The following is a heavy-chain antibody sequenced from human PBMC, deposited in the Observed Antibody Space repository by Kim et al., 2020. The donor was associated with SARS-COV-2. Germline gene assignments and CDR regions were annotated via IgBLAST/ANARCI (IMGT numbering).Heavy chain of an antibody. CDR2: INTNTGNP. Sequence: ASVKVSCKASGYTFTSYAMNWVRQAPGQGLEWMGWINTNTGNPTYAQGFTGRFVFSLDTSVSTAYLQISSLKAEDTAVYYCARDGPEGVAALKDWFDPWGQGTLVTVSS. D-gene: IGHD2-15*01. J-gene: IGHJ5*02. CDR3: ARDGPEGVAALKDWFDP. CDR1: GYTFTSYA. V-gene: IGHV7-4-1*02.